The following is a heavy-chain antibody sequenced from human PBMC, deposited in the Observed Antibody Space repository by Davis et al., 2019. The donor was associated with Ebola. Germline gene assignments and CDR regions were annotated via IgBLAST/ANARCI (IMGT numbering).Heavy chain of an antibody. J-gene: IGHJ3*02. CDR1: GFTFSSYW. Sequence: GESLKISCAASGFTFSSYWMSWVRQAPGKGLEWVSAISGSGGSTYYADSVKGRFTISRDNSKNTLYLQMNSLRAEDTAVYYCAKSGSYGPGAFDIWGQGTMVTVSS. V-gene: IGHV3-23*01. CDR2: ISGSGGST. CDR3: AKSGSYGPGAFDI. D-gene: IGHD1-26*01.